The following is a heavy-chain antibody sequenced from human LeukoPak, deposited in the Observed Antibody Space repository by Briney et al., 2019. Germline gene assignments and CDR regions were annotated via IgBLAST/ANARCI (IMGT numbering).Heavy chain of an antibody. CDR3: ARVLPYYDSSGYYPDAFDI. D-gene: IGHD3-22*01. CDR1: GFTFSNYW. J-gene: IGHJ3*02. V-gene: IGHV3-11*04. CDR2: ISSSGSTI. Sequence: PGGSLRLSCAASGFTFSNYWMSWIRQAPGKGLEWVSYISSSGSTIYYADSVKGQFTISRDNAKNSLYLQMNSLRAEDTAVYYCARVLPYYDSSGYYPDAFDIWGQGTMVTVSS.